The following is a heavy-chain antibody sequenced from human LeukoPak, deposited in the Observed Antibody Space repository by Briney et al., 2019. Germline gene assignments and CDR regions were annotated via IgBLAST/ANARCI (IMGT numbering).Heavy chain of an antibody. Sequence: GGSLRLSCAASGFXFISYEINWVRQAPGKGQEWVSFISSSGTTIHYADAVKGRFTISRDNAKNSLYLQMNSLRAEDTAVYYCARALTTSWYYFDYWGQGTLVTVSS. V-gene: IGHV3-48*03. CDR3: ARALTTSWYYFDY. CDR2: ISSSGTTI. CDR1: GFXFISYE. J-gene: IGHJ4*02. D-gene: IGHD2-2*01.